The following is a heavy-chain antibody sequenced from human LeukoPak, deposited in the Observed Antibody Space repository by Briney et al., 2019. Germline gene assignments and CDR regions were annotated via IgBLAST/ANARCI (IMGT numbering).Heavy chain of an antibody. CDR2: LYSGGTT. Sequence: PSETLSLTCTVSGGSISSGGYYWSWVRQAPGKGLEWVSVLYSGGTTYYADSVKGRFTISRDNSKNTLYLQMNSLRAEDTAVYYCARAPPDIQLWDYWGQGTLVTVSS. CDR1: GGSISSGGYY. D-gene: IGHD5-18*01. J-gene: IGHJ4*02. CDR3: ARAPPDIQLWDY. V-gene: IGHV3-53*01.